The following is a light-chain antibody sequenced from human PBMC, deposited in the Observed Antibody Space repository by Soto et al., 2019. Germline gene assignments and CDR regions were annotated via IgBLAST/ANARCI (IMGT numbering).Light chain of an antibody. CDR1: SSDVGGYNY. CDR2: DAS. V-gene: IGLV2-14*01. J-gene: IGLJ1*01. CDR3: SSYTSSGTGV. Sequence: QSVLTQPASVSGSPGQSITISCTGTSSDVGGYNYVSWYQQHPGKAPKLMICDASDRPSGVSNRFSGSKSGNTASLTISGLQAEDEADYYCSSYTSSGTGVFGTGTKVTVL.